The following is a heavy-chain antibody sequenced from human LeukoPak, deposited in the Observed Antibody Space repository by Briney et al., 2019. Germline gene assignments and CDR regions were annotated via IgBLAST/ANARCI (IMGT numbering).Heavy chain of an antibody. CDR1: GDSISSTSYH. CDR3: ARQQIDTSLFGP. J-gene: IGHJ5*02. V-gene: IGHV4-39*01. D-gene: IGHD3-9*01. CDR2: IFYSGSA. Sequence: SETLSLTCMVSGDSISSTSYHWAWIRQPPGKGLDWIGMIFYSGSAYYTPSLRGRVTLSVDTSRNQFSLNLISVTAADTGVYSCARQQIDTSLFGPWGQRTLVTVSS.